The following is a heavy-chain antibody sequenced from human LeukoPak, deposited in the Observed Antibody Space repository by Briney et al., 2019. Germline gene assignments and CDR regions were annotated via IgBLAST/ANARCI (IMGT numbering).Heavy chain of an antibody. CDR2: IYYTGST. Sequence: KPSETLSLTCTVSGCSIGSYYWSWIRRPPGKGLEWIGYIYYTGSTNYNPSLESRVTISVDTSKNQFSLRLSSVTAADTAVYYCARGGARPDYWGQGTLVTVSS. J-gene: IGHJ4*02. CDR1: GCSIGSYY. V-gene: IGHV4-59*01. CDR3: ARGGARPDY. D-gene: IGHD4/OR15-4a*01.